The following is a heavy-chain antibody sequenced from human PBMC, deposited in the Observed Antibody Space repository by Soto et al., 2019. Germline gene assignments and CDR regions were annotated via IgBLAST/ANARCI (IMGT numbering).Heavy chain of an antibody. V-gene: IGHV5-10-1*01. CDR1: GYSFTSYW. Sequence: GESLKISCKGSGYSFTSYWISWVRQMPGKGLEWMGRIDPSDSYTNYSPSFQGHVTISADKSISTAYLQWSSLKASDTAMYYCARRLYDSSGYNWFDPWGQGTLVTVSS. CDR2: IDPSDSYT. CDR3: ARRLYDSSGYNWFDP. J-gene: IGHJ5*02. D-gene: IGHD3-22*01.